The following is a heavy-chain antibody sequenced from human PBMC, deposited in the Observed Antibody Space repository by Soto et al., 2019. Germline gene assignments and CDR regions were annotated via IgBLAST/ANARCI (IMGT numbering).Heavy chain of an antibody. V-gene: IGHV3-33*01. CDR1: GFTFSSYG. CDR2: IWYDGSNK. Sequence: GGSLRLSCAASGFTFSSYGMHWVRQAPGKGLEWVAVIWYDGSNKYYADSVKGRFTISRDNSKNTLYLQMNSPRAEDTAVYYCARDFGSVSITMVRGVIPFPNDIWGQGTMVTVSS. D-gene: IGHD3-10*01. J-gene: IGHJ3*02. CDR3: ARDFGSVSITMVRGVIPFPNDI.